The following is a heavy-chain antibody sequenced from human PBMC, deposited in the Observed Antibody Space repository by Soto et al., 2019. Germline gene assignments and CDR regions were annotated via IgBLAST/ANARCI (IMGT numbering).Heavy chain of an antibody. D-gene: IGHD3-3*01. Sequence: SQTLSLTCAISGDSVSSNSAAWNWIRQSPSRGLEWLGRTYYRSKWYNDYAVSVKSRITINPDTSKNQFSLQLNSVTPEDTAVYYCARDLTLTGITIFGVVIICAMDVWGKGTTVTVSS. CDR3: ARDLTLTGITIFGVVIICAMDV. CDR2: TYYRSKWYN. J-gene: IGHJ6*04. CDR1: GDSVSSNSAA. V-gene: IGHV6-1*01.